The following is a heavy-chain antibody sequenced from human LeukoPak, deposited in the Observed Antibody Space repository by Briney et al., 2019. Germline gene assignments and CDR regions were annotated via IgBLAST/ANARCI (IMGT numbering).Heavy chain of an antibody. Sequence: SETLSLTCAVSGYSISSGYYWGWIRQPPGKGLELIGNIYPSGSTYYNPSLNSRDTISVDTSKNQFSLKLTSVTAADTAVYYCARIDGYTYGYAAYWGQGTLVTVSS. CDR1: GYSISSGYY. V-gene: IGHV4-38-2*01. CDR2: IYPSGST. J-gene: IGHJ4*02. CDR3: ARIDGYTYGYAAY. D-gene: IGHD5-18*01.